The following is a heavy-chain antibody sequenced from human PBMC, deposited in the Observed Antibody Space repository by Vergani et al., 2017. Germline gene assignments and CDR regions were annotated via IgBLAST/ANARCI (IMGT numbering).Heavy chain of an antibody. D-gene: IGHD2-2*01. CDR2: IIPIFGTA. CDR3: ARGGYCSSTSCYLAYWFDP. V-gene: IGHV1-69*13. J-gene: IGHJ5*02. CDR1: GYTFSHFG. Sequence: QVQLVQSGAEVKKPGASLKVSCKTSGYTFSHFGVSWVRQAPGQGLEWMGGIIPIFGTANYAQKFQGRVTITADESTSTAYMELSSLRSEDTVVYYCARGGYCSSTSCYLAYWFDPWGQGTLVTVSS.